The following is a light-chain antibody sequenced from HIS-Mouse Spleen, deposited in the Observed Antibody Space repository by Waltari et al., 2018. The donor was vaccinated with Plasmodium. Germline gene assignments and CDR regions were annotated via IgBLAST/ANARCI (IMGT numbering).Light chain of an antibody. CDR3: QQYNNWPRGT. Sequence: EIVMTQSPATLSVSPGERATLPCRASQSVSSNLAWYQQKPGQAPRLLIYGASTRATGIPARFSGSESGTEFTLTISSMQSEDFAVYYCQQYNNWPRGTFGQGTKVEIK. J-gene: IGKJ1*01. V-gene: IGKV3-15*01. CDR1: QSVSSN. CDR2: GAS.